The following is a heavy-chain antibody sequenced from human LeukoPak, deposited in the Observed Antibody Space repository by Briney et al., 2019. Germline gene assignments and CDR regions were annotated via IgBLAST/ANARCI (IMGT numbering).Heavy chain of an antibody. CDR2: IKQDGSEK. CDR1: GFTFSSYW. J-gene: IGHJ4*02. Sequence: GGSLRLSCAASGFTFSSYWMSWVRQAPGKGLEWVANIKQDGSEKYYVDSVKGRFTISRDNAKNSLYLQVNSLRAEDTAVYYCAREQQLVLVEGGVDYWGQGTLVTVSS. CDR3: AREQQLVLVEGGVDY. D-gene: IGHD6-13*01. V-gene: IGHV3-7*01.